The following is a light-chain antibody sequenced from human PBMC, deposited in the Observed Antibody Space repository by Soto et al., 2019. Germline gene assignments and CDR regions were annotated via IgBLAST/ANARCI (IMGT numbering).Light chain of an antibody. CDR2: DAF. V-gene: IGKV3-15*01. Sequence: EKVMTQSPATLSVSPGERATLSCRASQNVKTRLAWYQQKPGQAPRLLIYDAFTSATGIPARFSGSASGTDFTLTISSLQSEDFAVYYCQQYDEWSLTFGGGTKVEIK. CDR1: QNVKTR. CDR3: QQYDEWSLT. J-gene: IGKJ4*01.